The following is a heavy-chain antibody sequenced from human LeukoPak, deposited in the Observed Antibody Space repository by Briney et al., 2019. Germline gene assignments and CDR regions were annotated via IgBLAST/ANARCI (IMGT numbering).Heavy chain of an antibody. CDR2: ISGRGGST. J-gene: IGHJ4*02. Sequence: GGSLRLSCAASGFTFSSYAMSGVRQAPGKGLEGVSAISGRGGSTYYADSGKGRFTISRDNSKNTLYRQRNSLRAEDTAVYSCAKFPIRSFGVVILYYFDYWGQGTLVTVSS. D-gene: IGHD3-3*01. CDR1: GFTFSSYA. V-gene: IGHV3-23*01. CDR3: AKFPIRSFGVVILYYFDY.